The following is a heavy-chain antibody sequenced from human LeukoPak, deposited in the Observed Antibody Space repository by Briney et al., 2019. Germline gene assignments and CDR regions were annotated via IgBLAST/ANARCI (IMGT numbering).Heavy chain of an antibody. CDR3: ARDTYYDFWSGCYPP. D-gene: IGHD3-3*01. CDR2: INHSGST. Sequence: SETLSLTCAVYGGSFSGYYWSWIRQPPGKGLEWIGEINHSGSTNYNPSLKSRVTISVDTSKNQFSLKLSSVTAADTAVYYCARDTYYDFWSGCYPPWGQGTLVTVSS. J-gene: IGHJ1*01. CDR1: GGSFSGYY. V-gene: IGHV4-34*01.